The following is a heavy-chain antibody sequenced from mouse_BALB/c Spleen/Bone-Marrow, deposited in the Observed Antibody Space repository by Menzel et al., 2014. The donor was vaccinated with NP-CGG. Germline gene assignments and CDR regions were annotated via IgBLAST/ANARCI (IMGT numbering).Heavy chain of an antibody. J-gene: IGHJ3*01. CDR2: ISSGGSYT. D-gene: IGHD1-1*01. CDR3: ARPHYYGSSWFAY. Sequence: EVKPMESGGGLVKPGGSLKLSCAASGFTFSSYAMSWVRQTPEKRLEWVATISSGGSYTYYPDSVKGRFTISRGNAKNTLYLQMSSLRSEDTAMYYCARPHYYGSSWFAYWGQGTLVTVSA. CDR1: GFTFSSYA. V-gene: IGHV5-9-3*01.